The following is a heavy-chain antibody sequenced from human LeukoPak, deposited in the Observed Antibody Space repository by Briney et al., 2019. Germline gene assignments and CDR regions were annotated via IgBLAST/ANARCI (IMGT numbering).Heavy chain of an antibody. Sequence: PSQTLSLTCTVSGGSISSGGYYWSWIRQHPGKGLEWIGYIYYSGSTYYNPSLKSRVTISVDTSKNQFSLKLSSVTAADTAMYYCARGSFDYGDYQIFDYWGQGTLVTVSS. CDR3: ARGSFDYGDYQIFDY. D-gene: IGHD4-17*01. CDR2: IYYSGST. CDR1: GGSISSGGYY. V-gene: IGHV4-31*03. J-gene: IGHJ4*02.